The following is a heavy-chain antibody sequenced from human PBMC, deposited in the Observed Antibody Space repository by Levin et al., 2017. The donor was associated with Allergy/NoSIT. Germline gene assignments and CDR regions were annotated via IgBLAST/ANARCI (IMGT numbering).Heavy chain of an antibody. D-gene: IGHD2-15*01. Sequence: PSETLSLTCTVSGGSISSYYWSWIRQPPGKGLEWIGYIYYSGSTNYNPSLKSRVTISVDTSKNQFSLKLSSVTAADTAVYYCAREYCSGGSCYAYTFDYWGQGTLVTVSS. J-gene: IGHJ4*02. V-gene: IGHV4-59*01. CDR3: AREYCSGGSCYAYTFDY. CDR2: IYYSGST. CDR1: GGSISSYY.